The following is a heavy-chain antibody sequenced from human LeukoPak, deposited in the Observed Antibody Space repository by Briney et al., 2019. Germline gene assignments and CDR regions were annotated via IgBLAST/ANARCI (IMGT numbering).Heavy chain of an antibody. CDR3: ARNSRDGDNWEYHYFDY. CDR1: GGSISSYY. V-gene: IGHV4-59*08. Sequence: SETLSLTCTVSGGSISSYYWSWIRQPPGKALERIGYIYYSGSTNYNPSLKSRVTMSVDTSKNQFSLKLSSVTAADTAVYYCARNSRDGDNWEYHYFDYWGQGTLVTVSS. CDR2: IYYSGST. J-gene: IGHJ4*02. D-gene: IGHD5-24*01.